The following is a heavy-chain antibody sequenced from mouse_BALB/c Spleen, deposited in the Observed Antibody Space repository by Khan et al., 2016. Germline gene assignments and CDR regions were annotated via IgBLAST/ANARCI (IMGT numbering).Heavy chain of an antibody. V-gene: IGHV14-3*02. D-gene: IGHD2-3*01. Sequence: VQLQQSGAELVKPGASVKLSCTASGFNIKDTYMHWVKQRPEQGLEWIGRIDPANVNTKYDPKFQGKATITADTSSNTAYLQLSSLTSEDTAVYSCTREGYYPDWGTGTTLTVSA. J-gene: IGHJ2*01. CDR1: GFNIKDTY. CDR2: IDPANVNT. CDR3: TREGYYPD.